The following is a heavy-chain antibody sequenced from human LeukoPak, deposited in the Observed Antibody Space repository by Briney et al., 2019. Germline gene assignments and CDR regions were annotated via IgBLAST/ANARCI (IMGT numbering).Heavy chain of an antibody. V-gene: IGHV3-74*01. CDR3: ARVSGPGMNEYYHL. CDR1: GFTFSGAW. Sequence: GGSLRLSCAASGFTFSGAWMHWVRQAPGKGLMWVSHINDDGSSTRHADSVKGRFTISRDNAKNTLYLQMNSLRAEDTAVYYCARVSGPGMNEYYHLWGQGTLVTVSS. CDR2: INDDGSST. J-gene: IGHJ4*02. D-gene: IGHD2-2*01.